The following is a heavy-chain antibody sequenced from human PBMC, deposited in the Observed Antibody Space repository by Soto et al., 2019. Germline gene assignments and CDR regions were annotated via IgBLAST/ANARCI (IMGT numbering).Heavy chain of an antibody. CDR3: ARTSAAGKYYDGMDV. J-gene: IGHJ6*02. Sequence: GESLKISCKGSGYSFTSYWIGWVRQMPGKGLEWMGIIYPGDSDTRYSPSFQGQVTISAVKSISTAYLQWSSLKASDTAMYYCARTSAAGKYYDGMDVWGQGTTVTVSS. CDR2: IYPGDSDT. V-gene: IGHV5-51*01. D-gene: IGHD6-13*01. CDR1: GYSFTSYW.